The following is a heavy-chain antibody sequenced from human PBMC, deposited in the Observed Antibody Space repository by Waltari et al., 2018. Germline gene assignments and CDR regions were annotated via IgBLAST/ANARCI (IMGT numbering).Heavy chain of an antibody. V-gene: IGHV3-9*03. CDR3: AKDMDLSIAAHDAFDI. D-gene: IGHD6-6*01. Sequence: EVQLVESGGGLVQPGRSLRLSCSTSGITFNDDPIHWVLHPPGKGLEWVSGISWNSGSIGYADSVKGRFTISRDNAKNSLYLQMNSLRAEDMALYYCAKDMDLSIAAHDAFDIWGQGTMVTVSS. J-gene: IGHJ3*02. CDR2: ISWNSGSI. CDR1: GITFNDDP.